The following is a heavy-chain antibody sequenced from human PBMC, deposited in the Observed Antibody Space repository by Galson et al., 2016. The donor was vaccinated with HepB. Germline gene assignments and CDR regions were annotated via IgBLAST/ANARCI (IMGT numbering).Heavy chain of an antibody. CDR2: ISDNTAGT. Sequence: SLRLSCAASGFIFNSYSMTWVRQAPGKGLEWVSDISDNTAGTKYADSVKGRFTISRDNSKNTVYLQMNSLRGEDTALYYCAKRMSYSYYYAMDIWGQGTTVTVSS. CDR3: AKRMSYSYYYAMDI. CDR1: GFIFNSYS. J-gene: IGHJ6*02. D-gene: IGHD2-15*01. V-gene: IGHV3-23*01.